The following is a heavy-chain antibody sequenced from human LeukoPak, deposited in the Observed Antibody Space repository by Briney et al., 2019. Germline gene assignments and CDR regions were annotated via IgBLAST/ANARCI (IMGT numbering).Heavy chain of an antibody. CDR1: GYTFTSYY. V-gene: IGHV1-46*01. J-gene: IGHJ5*02. CDR2: INPSGGGT. D-gene: IGHD6-19*01. Sequence: ASVKVSCKASGYTFTSYYMHWVRQAPGQGLEWMGIINPSGGGTSYAQKFQGRVTMTRDMSTSTVYMELSSLRSEDTAVYYCASSIAVASWFDPWGQGTLVTVSS. CDR3: ASSIAVASWFDP.